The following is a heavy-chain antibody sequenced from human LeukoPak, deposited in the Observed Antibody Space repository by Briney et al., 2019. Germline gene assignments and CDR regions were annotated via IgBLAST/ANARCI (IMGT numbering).Heavy chain of an antibody. CDR2: IYPGDSDT. Sequence: GESLKISCKGSGYSFTSYWIGWVRQMPGKGLEWMGIIYPGDSDTRYSPSFQGQVTISADKSISTAYLQRSSLKASDTAMYYCARWRFGELLYYYFDYWGQGTLVTVSS. CDR1: GYSFTSYW. D-gene: IGHD3-10*01. V-gene: IGHV5-51*01. CDR3: ARWRFGELLYYYFDY. J-gene: IGHJ4*02.